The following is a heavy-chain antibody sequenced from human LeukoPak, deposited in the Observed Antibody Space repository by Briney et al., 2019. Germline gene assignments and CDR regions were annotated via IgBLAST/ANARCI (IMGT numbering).Heavy chain of an antibody. CDR1: GFTFSSYW. D-gene: IGHD2-2*01. Sequence: GGSLRLSCAASGFTFSSYWMHWVRQAPGKGLVWVSRINSDGSSTSYADSVKGRFTISRDNAKNTLYLQMNSLGAEDTAVYYCARGDCSSTSCYIWEYYYYGMDVWGQGTTVTVSS. V-gene: IGHV3-74*01. CDR3: ARGDCSSTSCYIWEYYYYGMDV. J-gene: IGHJ6*02. CDR2: INSDGSST.